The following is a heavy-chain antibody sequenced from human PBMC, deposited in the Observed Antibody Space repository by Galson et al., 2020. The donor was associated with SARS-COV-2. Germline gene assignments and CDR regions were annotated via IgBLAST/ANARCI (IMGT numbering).Heavy chain of an antibody. CDR2: IKQDGSEK. V-gene: IGHV3-7*01. D-gene: IGHD4-4*01. CDR1: RFTFSRYW. CDR3: ARCSNYYYYYGIDV. J-gene: IGHJ6*02. Sequence: GESLQISCAASRFTFSRYWMSWVRQAPGMGLEWVANIKQDGSEKYYVDSVKGRFTISRDNAKNSLYLQMNSLRAEDTAVYYCARCSNYYYYYGIDVWGQGTMVTVSS.